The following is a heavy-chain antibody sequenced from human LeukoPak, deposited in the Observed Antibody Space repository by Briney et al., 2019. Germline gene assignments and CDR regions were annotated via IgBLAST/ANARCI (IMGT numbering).Heavy chain of an antibody. CDR3: ARDNSVRDEAWCFNP. Sequence: ASVKVSCKAFGYTFTSNYMHWVRQAPGQGPEWMGVIGPSGGSTTYAQKFQGRVTLTRDMSTSTDYLELSSLRSEDTAVYYCARDNSVRDEAWCFNPWGQGTGVTVS. CDR1: GYTFTSNY. J-gene: IGHJ5*02. V-gene: IGHV1-46*01. D-gene: IGHD2-8*02. CDR2: IGPSGGST.